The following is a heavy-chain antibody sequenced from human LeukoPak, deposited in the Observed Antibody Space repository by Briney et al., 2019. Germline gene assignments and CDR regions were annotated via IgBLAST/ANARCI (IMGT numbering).Heavy chain of an antibody. CDR3: ARGVGYYAAYYYYYGMDV. CDR2: ISSSGSTI. V-gene: IGHV3-11*01. D-gene: IGHD2/OR15-2a*01. Sequence: GGSLRLSCAASGFTFSDYSMSWIRQAPGKGLEWVSYISSSGSTIYYADSVKGRFTISRDNAKNSLYLQMNSLRAEDTAVYYCARGVGYYAAYYYYYGMDVWGQGTTVTVSS. CDR1: GFTFSDYS. J-gene: IGHJ6*02.